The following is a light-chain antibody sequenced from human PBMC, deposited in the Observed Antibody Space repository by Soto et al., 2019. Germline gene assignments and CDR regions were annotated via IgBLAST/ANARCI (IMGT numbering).Light chain of an antibody. CDR1: QGISNY. CDR3: QQYNNFPQT. J-gene: IGKJ2*01. Sequence: AIRMTQSPSSFSASTGDRVTITCRATQGISNYLAWYQQKPGKAPKLLIYRASVLESGVPSRFIGGGSGTNFSLNISYLQSEDFATYYCQQYNNFPQTFGQGTKLEIK. V-gene: IGKV1-8*01. CDR2: RAS.